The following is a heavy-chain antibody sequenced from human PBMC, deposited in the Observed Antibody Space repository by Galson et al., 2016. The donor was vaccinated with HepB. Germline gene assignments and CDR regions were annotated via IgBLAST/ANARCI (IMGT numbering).Heavy chain of an antibody. CDR1: GFTFSSYW. CDR3: ARVGCSTTSCYRHSPYYFDY. Sequence: SLRLSCAASGFTFSSYWMHWVRQAPGKGLVWVSRSNGDGSSTTYADSVKDRFTISRDNAKNTLYLQMNSLRAEDTAVYYCARVGCSTTSCYRHSPYYFDYWGQGTLVTVSS. D-gene: IGHD2-2*01. CDR2: SNGDGSST. V-gene: IGHV3-74*01. J-gene: IGHJ4*02.